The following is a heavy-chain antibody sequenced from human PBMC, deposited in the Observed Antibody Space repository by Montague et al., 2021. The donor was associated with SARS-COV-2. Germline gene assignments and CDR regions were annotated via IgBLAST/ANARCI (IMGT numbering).Heavy chain of an antibody. CDR1: GFSLSTSGMC. CDR2: IXXXDDK. CDR3: ARIWGATRGDAFDI. J-gene: IGHJ3*02. D-gene: IGHD1-26*01. Sequence: VKPTQTLTLTCTFSGFSLSTSGMCVSWIRQPPGKALEWLALIXXXDDKYYSTSLKTRLTISKDTSKNQVVLTMTNMDPVDTATYYCARIWGATRGDAFDIWGQGTMVTVSS. V-gene: IGHV2-70*01.